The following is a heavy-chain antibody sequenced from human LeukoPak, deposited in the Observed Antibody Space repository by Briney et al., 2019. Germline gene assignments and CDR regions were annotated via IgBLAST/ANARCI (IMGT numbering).Heavy chain of an antibody. J-gene: IGHJ4*02. CDR2: ISYSGTT. CDR1: GGSISNNSYY. CDR3: VRRASRENYFDY. V-gene: IGHV4-61*05. D-gene: IGHD5-24*01. Sequence: SETLSLTCTVSGGSISNNSYYWNWIRQPPGKGLEWIGYISYSGTTNSNPSLKSRVTLSVDTSKNEVSLKLSSVTASDTAVYYCVRRASRENYFDYWGQGTLVTVSS.